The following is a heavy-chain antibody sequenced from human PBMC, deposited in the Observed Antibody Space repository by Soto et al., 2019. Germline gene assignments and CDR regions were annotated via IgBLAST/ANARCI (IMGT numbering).Heavy chain of an antibody. CDR2: FDPEDGET. CDR1: GYTLTELS. Sequence: ASVKVSCKVSGYTLTELSMHWVRQPPGKGLEWMGGFDPEDGETIYAQKFQGRVAMTEDTSTDTAYMELSSLRSEDTAVYYCATSGYSGGSCCPGAFDIWGQGTMVTVSS. D-gene: IGHD2-15*01. V-gene: IGHV1-24*01. CDR3: ATSGYSGGSCCPGAFDI. J-gene: IGHJ3*02.